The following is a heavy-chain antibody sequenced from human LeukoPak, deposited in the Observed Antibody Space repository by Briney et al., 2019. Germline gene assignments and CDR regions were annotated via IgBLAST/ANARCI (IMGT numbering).Heavy chain of an antibody. D-gene: IGHD1-26*01. CDR1: GFTVSSNY. J-gene: IGHJ4*02. V-gene: IGHV3-66*02. Sequence: QPGGSLRLYCAASGFTVSSNYMSWVRQAPGKGLEWVSVIYSGGSTYYANSVKGRFTISRDNSKNTLYLQMNSLRAEDTAVYYCARSPTKWELLFFDYWGQGTLVTVSS. CDR3: ARSPTKWELLFFDY. CDR2: IYSGGST.